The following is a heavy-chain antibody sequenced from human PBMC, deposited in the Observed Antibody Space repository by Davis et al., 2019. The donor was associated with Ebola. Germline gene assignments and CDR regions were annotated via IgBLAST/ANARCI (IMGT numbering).Heavy chain of an antibody. Sequence: AASVKVSCKASGYTFTNYGITWVRQAPGQGLEWMGWINPHNGNTNYAQNVQGRVTMTTDTSTSTAYMEVGSLRSDDTAVYYCARHATAYYYDSSGYHTTPTFPDYWGQGTLVTVSS. D-gene: IGHD3-22*01. CDR3: ARHATAYYYDSSGYHTTPTFPDY. CDR1: GYTFTNYG. J-gene: IGHJ4*02. CDR2: INPHNGNT. V-gene: IGHV1-18*04.